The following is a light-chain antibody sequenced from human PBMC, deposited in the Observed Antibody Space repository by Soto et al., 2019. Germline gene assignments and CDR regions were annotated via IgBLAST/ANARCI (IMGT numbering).Light chain of an antibody. J-gene: IGKJ5*01. CDR3: QQYNNWPPIT. Sequence: EVMMTQSPATLSVSPGDTATLSCRASQSVSNNLAWYRQKPGQAPRLLIYYASTRATDVPARFSGSGSGTEFTLTISSLQSEDVALYYCQQYNNWPPITFGQGTRLEIK. CDR1: QSVSNN. CDR2: YAS. V-gene: IGKV3-15*01.